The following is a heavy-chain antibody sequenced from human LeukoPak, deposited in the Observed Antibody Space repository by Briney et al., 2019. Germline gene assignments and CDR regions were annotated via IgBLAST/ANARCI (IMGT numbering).Heavy chain of an antibody. CDR3: ARGGTDGSGSNRHTTLDY. D-gene: IGHD3-10*01. CDR2: IYTSGST. CDR1: GGSISSGY. J-gene: IGHJ4*02. Sequence: SETLSLTCTVSGGSISSGYWSWIRQAARKGLEWIGRIYTSGSTNYNPSLKSRVTISLDKSKKQFSLNLNSVTAADTAVYYCARGGTDGSGSNRHTTLDYWGQGTLVTVSS. V-gene: IGHV4-4*07.